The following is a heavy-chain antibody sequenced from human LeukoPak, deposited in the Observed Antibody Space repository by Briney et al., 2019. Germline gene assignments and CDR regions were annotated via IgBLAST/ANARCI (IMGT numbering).Heavy chain of an antibody. J-gene: IGHJ3*02. CDR1: GGSISSYY. CDR2: IYYSGST. Sequence: SETLSLTCTASGGSISSYYWSWIRQPPGKGLEWIGYIYYSGSTNYNPSLKSRVTISVDTSKNQFSLKLSSVTAADTAVYYCARDAYYYDSSGRDASDIWGQGTMVTVSS. V-gene: IGHV4-59*01. CDR3: ARDAYYYDSSGRDASDI. D-gene: IGHD3-22*01.